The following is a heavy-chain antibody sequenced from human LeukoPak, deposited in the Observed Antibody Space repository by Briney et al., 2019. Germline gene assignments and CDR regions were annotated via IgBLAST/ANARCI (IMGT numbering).Heavy chain of an antibody. D-gene: IGHD3-10*01. V-gene: IGHV3-23*01. CDR3: ARVSSSGDYYDN. CDR1: GFTFSSYA. J-gene: IGHJ4*02. CDR2: ISASGGNT. Sequence: GGSLRLSCAASGFTFSSYAMSWVRQAPGKGLEWVSSISASGGNTYNADSVKGQFTISRDNSKNTLYLQMKSLRAEDTAMYYCARVSSSGDYYDNWGQGTLVTVSS.